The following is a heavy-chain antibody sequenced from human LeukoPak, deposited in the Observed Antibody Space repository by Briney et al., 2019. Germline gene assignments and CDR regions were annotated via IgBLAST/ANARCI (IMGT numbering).Heavy chain of an antibody. CDR2: ISGSGGGT. J-gene: IGHJ4*02. Sequence: PGGFLRLSCAAAGITLSNYGMSWVRQAPGKGLEWVAGISGSGGGTNYADSVKGRFTTSRDNPRNTLYLQMNSLRAEDTAVYFCAKRGVVIRVILVGFHKEAYYFDSWGQGALVTVSS. D-gene: IGHD3-22*01. CDR1: GITLSNYG. CDR3: AKRGVVIRVILVGFHKEAYYFDS. V-gene: IGHV3-23*01.